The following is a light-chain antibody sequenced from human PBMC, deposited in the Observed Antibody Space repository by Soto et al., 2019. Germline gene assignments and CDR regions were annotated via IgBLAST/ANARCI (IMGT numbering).Light chain of an antibody. CDR2: DAS. CDR1: QGISSF. J-gene: IGKJ1*01. V-gene: IGKV1-16*01. Sequence: DIQMTQSPSSLSASVGDRVTITCRASQGISSFLAWFQQKPGKAPKSLIYDASTLQSGVSSRFSGSGSDTHLPLTISSLQPEDFATYYCQQYHSYPPSFGQGTKVEIK. CDR3: QQYHSYPPS.